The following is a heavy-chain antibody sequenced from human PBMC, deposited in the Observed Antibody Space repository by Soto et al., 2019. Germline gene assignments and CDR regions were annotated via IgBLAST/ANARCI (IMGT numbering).Heavy chain of an antibody. J-gene: IGHJ4*02. CDR1: GGTFSSYA. CDR3: ARGSLLWDSSGYYYG. CDR2: IIPIFGTA. D-gene: IGHD3-22*01. Sequence: SVKVSCKASGGTFSSYAISWVRQAPGQGLEWMGGIIPIFGTANYAQKFQGRVTITADESTSTAYMELSSLRSEDTAVYYCARGSLLWDSSGYYYGWGQGTLVTVSS. V-gene: IGHV1-69*13.